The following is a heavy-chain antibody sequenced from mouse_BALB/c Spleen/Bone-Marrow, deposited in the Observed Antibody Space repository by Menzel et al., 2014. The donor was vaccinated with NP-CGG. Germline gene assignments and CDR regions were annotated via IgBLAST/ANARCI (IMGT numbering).Heavy chain of an antibody. CDR2: INPSSGYT. CDR3: AKGLIYYYGRRDEYFDV. CDR1: GYTFTSYT. V-gene: IGHV1-4*01. D-gene: IGHD1-1*01. Sequence: QVQLQQSGAELARPGASVKMSCEASGYTFTSYTMHWVKQRPGQGLEWIGYINPSSGYTNYNQRFKDKATLTADKSSSTAYMQLSSLTSEDSAVYYCAKGLIYYYGRRDEYFDVWGAGTTVTVSS. J-gene: IGHJ1*01.